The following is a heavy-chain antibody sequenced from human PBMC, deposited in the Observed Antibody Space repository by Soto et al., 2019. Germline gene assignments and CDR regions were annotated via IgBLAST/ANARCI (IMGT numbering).Heavy chain of an antibody. J-gene: IGHJ4*02. CDR3: ARGNYGGFDY. D-gene: IGHD4-17*01. V-gene: IGHV3-74*03. Sequence: PGGSLRLSCAASGFTFSSYGMHWVRQTPEKRLVWVARIYSDGSATTYADSVKGRFTISRDNSKNTLYLQMNSLRADDTAVYYCARGNYGGFDYWGQGTLVTVSS. CDR2: IYSDGSAT. CDR1: GFTFSSYG.